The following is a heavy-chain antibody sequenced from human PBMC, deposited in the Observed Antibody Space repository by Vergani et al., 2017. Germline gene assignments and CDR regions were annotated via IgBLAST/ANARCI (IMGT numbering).Heavy chain of an antibody. CDR2: INHSGST. J-gene: IGHJ6*02. D-gene: IGHD2-15*01. Sequence: QVQLQQWGAGLLKPSETLSLTCAVYGGSFSGYYWSWIRQPPGKGLEWIGEINHSGSTNSNQSLKSRVTISVDTSKNQFSLKLSSVTAADTAVYYFASLRPYCSGCCCYNADYGMDVGGQGTTVTVSS. CDR3: ASLRPYCSGCCCYNADYGMDV. V-gene: IGHV4-34*01. CDR1: GGSFSGYY.